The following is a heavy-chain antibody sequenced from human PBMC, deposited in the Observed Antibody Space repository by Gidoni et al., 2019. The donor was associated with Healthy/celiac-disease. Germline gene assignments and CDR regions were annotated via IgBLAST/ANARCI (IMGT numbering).Heavy chain of an antibody. J-gene: IGHJ3*02. V-gene: IGHV3-48*02. Sequence: EVQLVESGGGLVQPGGSLRLACAASGCTFSSYSMNWVRQAPGKGLEWVSYISSSSSTIYYADSVKGRFTISRDNANNSLYLQMNSLRDEDTAVYYCAREDPGTHDAFDIWGQGTMVTVSS. D-gene: IGHD1-1*01. CDR2: ISSSSSTI. CDR3: AREDPGTHDAFDI. CDR1: GCTFSSYS.